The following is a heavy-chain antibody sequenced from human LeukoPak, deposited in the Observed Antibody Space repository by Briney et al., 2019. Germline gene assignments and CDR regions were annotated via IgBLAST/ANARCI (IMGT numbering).Heavy chain of an antibody. CDR2: INHSGST. CDR1: GGSFSVYY. D-gene: IGHD3-3*01. Sequence: PSETLSLTCAVYGGSFSVYYWSWIRQPPGKGLEWIGEINHSGSTNYNPSLKSRVTISVDTSKNQFSLKLSSVTAADTAVYYCARGVVYYDFWSGYYTGRMDVWGQGTTVTVSS. J-gene: IGHJ6*02. CDR3: ARGVVYYDFWSGYYTGRMDV. V-gene: IGHV4-34*01.